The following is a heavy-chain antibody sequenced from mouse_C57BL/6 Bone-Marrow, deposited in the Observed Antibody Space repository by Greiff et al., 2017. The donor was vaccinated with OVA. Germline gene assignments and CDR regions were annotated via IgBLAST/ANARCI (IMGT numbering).Heavy chain of an antibody. CDR3: ARCGLYGNSAWFAC. V-gene: IGHV1-69*01. Sequence: QVQLQQPGAELVMPGASVKLSCKASGYTFTSYWMHWVKQRPGQGLEWIGEIDPSDSYTNYNQKFKGKSTLPVDKSSSTAYMQLHSLPSDYSAVYYCARCGLYGNSAWFACWGQGTLVTVSA. CDR1: GYTFTSYW. CDR2: IDPSDSYT. J-gene: IGHJ3*01. D-gene: IGHD2-1*01.